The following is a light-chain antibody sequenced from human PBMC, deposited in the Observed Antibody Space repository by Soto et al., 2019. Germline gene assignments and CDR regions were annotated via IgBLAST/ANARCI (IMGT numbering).Light chain of an antibody. Sequence: QSALTQPASVSGSPGQSITISCTGTSSDVGGYDYVSWFQQHPGKAPKLMIYDVTNRPSGVSNRFSGSESGNTASLTISGLQAEDEADYYCSSYTSSSTLVFGEGTKLTVL. V-gene: IGLV2-14*03. CDR1: SSDVGGYDY. CDR3: SSYTSSSTLV. CDR2: DVT. J-gene: IGLJ3*02.